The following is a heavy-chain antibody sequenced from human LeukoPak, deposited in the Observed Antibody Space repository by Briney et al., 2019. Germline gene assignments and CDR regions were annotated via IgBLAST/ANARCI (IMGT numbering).Heavy chain of an antibody. J-gene: IGHJ4*02. V-gene: IGHV3-21*01. CDR3: ARGYSSAI. CDR1: GFTFSSYT. CDR2: ISTSSSYT. Sequence: GGSLRLSCAASGFTFSSYTMNWVRQAPAKGLEWVSSISTSSSYTYYTDSVKGRFTISRDNAKNSLSLQMNSLRAEDTAVYYCARGYSSAIWGQGTLVTVSS. D-gene: IGHD6-19*01.